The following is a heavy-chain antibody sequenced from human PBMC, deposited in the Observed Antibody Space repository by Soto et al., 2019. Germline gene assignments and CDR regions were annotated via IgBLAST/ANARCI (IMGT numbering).Heavy chain of an antibody. CDR2: IKNKADSYAT. J-gene: IGHJ5*02. V-gene: IGHV3-73*02. D-gene: IGHD3-9*01. CDR1: GFTFSGSA. CDR3: VSFDFTNYRGGS. Sequence: EVQLVESGGDLVQPGGSLKLSCTASGFTFSGSAMHWVRQASGRGLEWVGRIKNKADSYATAYAASVTGRFTISRDDSKNTAYLQMNSLRTEDTAVYYCVSFDFTNYRGGSWGQGTLVTVSS.